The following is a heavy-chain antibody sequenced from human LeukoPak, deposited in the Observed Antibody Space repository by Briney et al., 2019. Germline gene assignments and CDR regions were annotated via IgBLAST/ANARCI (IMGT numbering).Heavy chain of an antibody. Sequence: KPSETLSLACAVYGGSFSGYYWSWIRQPPGKGLEWIGEINHSGSTNYNPSLKSRVTISVDTSKNQFSLKLSSVTAADTAVYYCARWRLAYCSSTSCYIGGKHWNYNYYYGMDVWGQGTTVTVSS. D-gene: IGHD2-2*02. CDR3: ARWRLAYCSSTSCYIGGKHWNYNYYYGMDV. CDR2: INHSGST. V-gene: IGHV4-34*01. CDR1: GGSFSGYY. J-gene: IGHJ6*02.